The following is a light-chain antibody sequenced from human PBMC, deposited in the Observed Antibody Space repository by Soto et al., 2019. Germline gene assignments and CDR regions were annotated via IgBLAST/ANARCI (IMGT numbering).Light chain of an antibody. J-gene: IGKJ1*01. Sequence: DIVMTQYASTLSGSVGDTGTPTWRASQTISSWLACYHQKPGRPPNPLIFKPSTLKSGVPSRSSGIGPGTEFPFPITSLQPNDFATYYCQHYNSYSEPFGQGTKWIS. V-gene: IGKV1-5*03. CDR2: KPS. CDR3: QHYNSYSEP. CDR1: QTISSW.